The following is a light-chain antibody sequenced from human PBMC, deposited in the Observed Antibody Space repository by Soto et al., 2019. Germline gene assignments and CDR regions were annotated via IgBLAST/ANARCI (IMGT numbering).Light chain of an antibody. J-gene: IGKJ5*01. Sequence: IQMTQSPSTLSASVGDRVIITCRASQSVSSWLAWYQHKPGKAPNLLIYKASRLASGVPSRFSGSGSGTEFTLTISSLQPDDFATYYCQQHRSYPVTFGQGTRLEIK. CDR3: QQHRSYPVT. CDR1: QSVSSW. V-gene: IGKV1-5*03. CDR2: KAS.